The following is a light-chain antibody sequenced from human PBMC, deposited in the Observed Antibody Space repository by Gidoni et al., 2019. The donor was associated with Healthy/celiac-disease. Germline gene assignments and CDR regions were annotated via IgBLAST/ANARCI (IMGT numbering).Light chain of an antibody. CDR1: QGISSY. CDR3: QQLNSYPRVT. V-gene: IGKV1-9*01. J-gene: IGKJ3*01. Sequence: DIQLTQSPSFLSASVGDRVTITCRATQGISSYLAWYQQKPGKAPTLLIYAASTLQSGVPSRFSGSGSGTEFTLTISSMQPEDFATDYCQQLNSYPRVTFGPGTKVDIK. CDR2: AAS.